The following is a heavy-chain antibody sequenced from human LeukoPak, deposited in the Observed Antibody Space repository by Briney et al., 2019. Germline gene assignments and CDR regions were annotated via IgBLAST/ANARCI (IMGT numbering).Heavy chain of an antibody. V-gene: IGHV4-4*07. D-gene: IGHD3-10*01. CDR1: GAFISSYS. CDR3: PRVGESGSYNPVVEDYYYTDV. J-gene: IGHJ6*03. Sequence: QTLSPTCTVSGAFISSYSWGWVRPPAGEGLEWIGRIYTSGSTTYHPSLKSGVTISVDTSQNQLSLKLSAVTAAATPGYSCPRVGESGSYNPVVEDYYYTDVWGKGTTVTVSS. CDR2: IYTSGST.